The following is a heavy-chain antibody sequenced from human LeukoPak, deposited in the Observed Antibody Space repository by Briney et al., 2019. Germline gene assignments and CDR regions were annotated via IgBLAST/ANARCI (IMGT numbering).Heavy chain of an antibody. CDR3: ARDVVGYEQYFDN. CDR2: INSDGSST. Sequence: GGSLRLSCAASGFTFSSYWMHWVRQAPGEGLVWVSRINSDGSSTSYADSVKGRFTISRDNAKNTLYLQMNSLRAEDTAVYYCARDVVGYEQYFDNWGQGTLVTVSS. CDR1: GFTFSSYW. D-gene: IGHD5-12*01. V-gene: IGHV3-74*01. J-gene: IGHJ4*02.